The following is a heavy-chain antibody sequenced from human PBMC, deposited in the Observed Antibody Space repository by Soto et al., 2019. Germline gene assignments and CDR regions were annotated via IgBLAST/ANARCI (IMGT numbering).Heavy chain of an antibody. CDR1: GGTFSSYA. Sequence: SVQVSCKASGGTFSSYAISWVRQAPGQGLEWMGGIIPIFGTANYAQKFQGRVTITADESTSTAYMELSSLRSEDTAVYYCARDNYGPLDFWGQGTLVTVSS. V-gene: IGHV1-69*13. J-gene: IGHJ4*02. D-gene: IGHD3-10*01. CDR3: ARDNYGPLDF. CDR2: IIPIFGTA.